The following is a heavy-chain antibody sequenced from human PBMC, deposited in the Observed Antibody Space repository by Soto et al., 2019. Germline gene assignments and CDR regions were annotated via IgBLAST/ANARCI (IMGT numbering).Heavy chain of an antibody. CDR3: ARDLYCSSTSCLDYYGMDV. J-gene: IGHJ6*02. D-gene: IGHD2-2*01. CDR1: GGSISSGDYY. Sequence: SETLSLTCTVSGGSISSGDYYWSWIRQPPGKGLEWIGYIYYSGSTYYNPSLKSRVTISVDTSKNQFSLKLSSVTAADTAVYYCARDLYCSSTSCLDYYGMDVWGQGTTVTVSS. V-gene: IGHV4-30-4*01. CDR2: IYYSGST.